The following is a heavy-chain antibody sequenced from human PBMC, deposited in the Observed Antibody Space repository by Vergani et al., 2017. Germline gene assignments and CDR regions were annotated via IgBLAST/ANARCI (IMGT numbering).Heavy chain of an antibody. D-gene: IGHD2-2*01. Sequence: EVQLLESGGGLVQPGGSLRLSCAASGFTFSGDAMGWVRQAPGKGLEWVSIISGNGGSRYYADSMKGRFTISRENSKNTLYLQMNRRRVEDTDVYFWAKDGVGDCHSTNCYREAFAVWGQGTLVIVSS. J-gene: IGHJ3*01. CDR2: ISGNGGSR. CDR1: GFTFSGDA. V-gene: IGHV3-23*01. CDR3: AKDGVGDCHSTNCYREAFAV.